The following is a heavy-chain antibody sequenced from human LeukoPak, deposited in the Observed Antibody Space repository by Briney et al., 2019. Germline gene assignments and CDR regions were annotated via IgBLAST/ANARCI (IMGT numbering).Heavy chain of an antibody. CDR3: ARMSADYDVLTGYLGRHSFDK. V-gene: IGHV4-59*01. J-gene: IGHJ3*02. CDR2: ISYTGST. Sequence: SETLSLTCTVSGGSISSYYWTWIRQPPGKGLEWIAYISYTGSTNYNPSLKSRVTISVDMSMNQFSLNLRSVTAADTSVYYCARMSADYDVLTGYLGRHSFDKWGQGTMVTVSS. CDR1: GGSISSYY. D-gene: IGHD3-9*01.